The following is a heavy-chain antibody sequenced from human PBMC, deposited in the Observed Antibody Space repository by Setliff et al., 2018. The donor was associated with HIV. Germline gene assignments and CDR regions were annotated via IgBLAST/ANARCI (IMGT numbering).Heavy chain of an antibody. D-gene: IGHD2-8*02. CDR3: ARDPRDALAAIIIDGPNVLQPLP. Sequence: LSLTCTVSGGSISSYYWSWIRQPPGKGLEWIGYIYYSGSTNYNPSLKSRVTISVDTSKNQFSLRLTAVTAADTAVYYCARDPRDALAAIIIDGPNVLQPLPWG. V-gene: IGHV4-59*12. J-gene: IGHJ5*02. CDR2: IYYSGST. CDR1: GGSISSYY.